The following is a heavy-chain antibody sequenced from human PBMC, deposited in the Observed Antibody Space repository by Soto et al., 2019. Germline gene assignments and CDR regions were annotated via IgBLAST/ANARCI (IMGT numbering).Heavy chain of an antibody. D-gene: IGHD5-18*01. J-gene: IGHJ4*02. CDR1: GGSISSGGYH. Sequence: SETLSLTCTVSGGSISSGGYHWSWIRQHPGKGLEWIGYIYYSGNTYYNPSLKSRVTISVDTSKNQFSLKLSSVTAADTAVYYCARGYGRNFDYWGQGTLVTVSS. CDR2: IYYSGNT. V-gene: IGHV4-31*03. CDR3: ARGYGRNFDY.